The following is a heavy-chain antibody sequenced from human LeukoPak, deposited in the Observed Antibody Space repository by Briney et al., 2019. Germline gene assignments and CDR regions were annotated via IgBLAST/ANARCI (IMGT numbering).Heavy chain of an antibody. CDR1: GGTFSSYA. Sequence: ASVKVSCKASGGTFSSYAISWVRQAPGQGLEWMGRIIPILGIANYAQKFQGRVTITADKSTSTAYMELSSLRSEDTAVYYCARGFYYDSSGYSKGPFDYWGQGTLVTVSS. CDR3: ARGFYYDSSGYSKGPFDY. V-gene: IGHV1-69*04. J-gene: IGHJ4*02. D-gene: IGHD3-22*01. CDR2: IIPILGIA.